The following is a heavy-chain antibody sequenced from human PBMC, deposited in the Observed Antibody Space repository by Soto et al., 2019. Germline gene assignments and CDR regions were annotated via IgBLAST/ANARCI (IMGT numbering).Heavy chain of an antibody. Sequence: PGGSLRLSCAASGFTIDDYTMHWVRQAPGKGLKWLSLISWDGGSTYYADSVKGRFTISRDNSKNSLYLQMNSLRTEDTALYYCAKDIRKGPPIEAAGKAYYYYGMDVWGQGTTVTVSS. J-gene: IGHJ6*02. V-gene: IGHV3-43*01. CDR2: ISWDGGST. CDR3: AKDIRKGPPIEAAGKAYYYYGMDV. D-gene: IGHD6-13*01. CDR1: GFTIDDYT.